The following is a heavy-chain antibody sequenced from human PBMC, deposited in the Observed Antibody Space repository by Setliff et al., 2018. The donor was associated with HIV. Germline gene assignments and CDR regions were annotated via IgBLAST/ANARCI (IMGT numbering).Heavy chain of an antibody. CDR3: VREARGGYFDY. CDR2: VIPSTGDT. V-gene: IGHV1-46*01. CDR1: GYTFTSYY. Sequence: GASVKVSCKASGYTFTSYYIHWVRQAPGQGLEWMGIVIPSTGDTNYAQNFQGRVTMIRDTSTNTVYMDLSSLKSEDTAVYYCVREARGGYFDYWGQGTLVTVSS. D-gene: IGHD2-15*01. J-gene: IGHJ4*02.